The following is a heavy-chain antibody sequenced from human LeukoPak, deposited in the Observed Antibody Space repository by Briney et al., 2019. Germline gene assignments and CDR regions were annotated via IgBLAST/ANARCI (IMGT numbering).Heavy chain of an antibody. CDR3: ARDLGSEYYYYYYGMDV. Sequence: ASVKVSCKASGGTFSSYAISWVRQAPGQGLEWMGGIIPIFGTANYAQKFQGRVTITADESTSTAYMELSSLRSDDTAVYYCARDLGSEYYYYYYGMDVWGQGTTVTVSS. D-gene: IGHD6-25*01. CDR1: GGTFSSYA. V-gene: IGHV1-69*13. CDR2: IIPIFGTA. J-gene: IGHJ6*02.